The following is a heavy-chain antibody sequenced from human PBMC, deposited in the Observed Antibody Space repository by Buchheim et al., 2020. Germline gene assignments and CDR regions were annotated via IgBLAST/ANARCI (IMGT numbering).Heavy chain of an antibody. V-gene: IGHV3-33*01. CDR2: IWYDGSNK. CDR1: GFTFSSYG. D-gene: IGHD2-2*01. J-gene: IGHJ6*02. CDR3: ARDSCSSTSCSVFGAYYYYYGMDV. Sequence: QVQLVESGGGVVQPGRSLRLSCAASGFTFSSYGMHWVRQAPGKGLEWVAGIWYDGSNKYYADSVKGRFTISRDNSKNTMYLQMNNLRAEDTAVYYCARDSCSSTSCSVFGAYYYYYGMDVWGQGTT.